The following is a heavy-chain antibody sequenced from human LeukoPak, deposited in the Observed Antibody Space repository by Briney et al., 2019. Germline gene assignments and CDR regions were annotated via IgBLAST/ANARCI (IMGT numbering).Heavy chain of an antibody. J-gene: IGHJ6*03. CDR2: VSYGGDS. CDR3: ARNRAYYGSGSYLSLYYYMDV. Sequence: PSETLSLTCTVSGDSISSSSYFWGWIRQSPGRGLEWIGSVSYGGDSYYNPSLKSRVTISLDTSKSQFSLRLSSVTAADTAVYYCARNRAYYGSGSYLSLYYYMDVWGKGTTVTISS. V-gene: IGHV4-39*07. CDR1: GDSISSSSYF. D-gene: IGHD3-10*01.